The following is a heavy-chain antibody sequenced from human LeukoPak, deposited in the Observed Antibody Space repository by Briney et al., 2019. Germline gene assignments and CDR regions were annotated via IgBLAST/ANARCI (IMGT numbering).Heavy chain of an antibody. D-gene: IGHD4-17*01. CDR2: ISYDGSNK. CDR1: GFTFSSYA. CDR3: ARGLGGHGDYGTNFDY. Sequence: KAGGSLRLSCAASGFTFSSYAMHWVRQAPGKGLEWVAVISYDGSNKYYADSVKGRFTISRDNSKNTLYLQMNSLRAEDTAVYYCARGLGGHGDYGTNFDYWGQGTLVTVSS. J-gene: IGHJ4*02. V-gene: IGHV3-30*04.